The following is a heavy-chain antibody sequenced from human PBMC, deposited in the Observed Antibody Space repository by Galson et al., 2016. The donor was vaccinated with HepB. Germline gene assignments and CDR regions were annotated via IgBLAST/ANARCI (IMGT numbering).Heavy chain of an antibody. CDR2: IYYSGST. Sequence: SLTCTVSGGSISSSSYYWGWIRQPPGKGLEWIGSIYYSGSTYYNSSLKSRVTISVDTSKNQFSLKLSSVTAADTAVYYCARRSYYDFWSGFWFDYWGLGTLVTVSS. J-gene: IGHJ4*02. CDR1: GGSISSSSYY. D-gene: IGHD3-3*01. V-gene: IGHV4-39*01. CDR3: ARRSYYDFWSGFWFDY.